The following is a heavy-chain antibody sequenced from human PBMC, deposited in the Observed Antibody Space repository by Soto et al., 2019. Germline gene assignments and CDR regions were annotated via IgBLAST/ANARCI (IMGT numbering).Heavy chain of an antibody. D-gene: IGHD3-16*01. Sequence: EVQLLESGGGLVQPGGSLRLSCAASGFTFSSYAMNWVRQAPGKGLEWVSGISASGGSTYYADSVKGRFTISRDNSKNTLYLQMNSLRAEDTAVYYCAKRLTLYGPIDYWGQGTLVTVSS. CDR3: AKRLTLYGPIDY. V-gene: IGHV3-23*01. J-gene: IGHJ4*02. CDR1: GFTFSSYA. CDR2: ISASGGST.